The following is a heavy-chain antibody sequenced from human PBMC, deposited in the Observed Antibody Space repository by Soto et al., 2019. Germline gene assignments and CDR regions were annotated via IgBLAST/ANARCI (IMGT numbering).Heavy chain of an antibody. CDR3: ARGAPHCGGDCFDY. J-gene: IGHJ4*02. CDR2: ISYDGSNK. D-gene: IGHD2-21*01. Sequence: QVQLVESGGGVVQPGRSLRLSCAASGFTFSSYAMHWVRQAPGKGLEWVAVISYDGSNKYYADSVKGRFTNSRDNSKNTLYLQMNSLRAEDTAVYYCARGAPHCGGDCFDYWGQGTLVTVSS. V-gene: IGHV3-30-3*01. CDR1: GFTFSSYA.